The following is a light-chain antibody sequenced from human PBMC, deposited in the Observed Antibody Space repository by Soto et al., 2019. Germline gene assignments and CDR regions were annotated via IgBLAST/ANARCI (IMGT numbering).Light chain of an antibody. V-gene: IGKV1-33*01. Sequence: DIQMTQSPSSLSASVGARVTITCQAGHHINNYLNWFQQKPGKPPKLLIFDESKLQTGVPSRLDGGGSGTDFTFTISRLQPEDVETYYCQQYDDLPFTFGPGTKVNIK. J-gene: IGKJ3*01. CDR3: QQYDDLPFT. CDR1: HHINNY. CDR2: DES.